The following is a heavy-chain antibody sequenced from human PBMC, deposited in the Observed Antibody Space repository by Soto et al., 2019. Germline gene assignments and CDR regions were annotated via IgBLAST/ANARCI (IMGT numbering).Heavy chain of an antibody. J-gene: IGHJ4*02. V-gene: IGHV1-69*01. CDR3: ARDLDYYGSGNYYNRIDY. CDR2: IIPMFGTA. CDR1: GGPFSDYA. Sequence: QVQLVQSVAEVKKPGSSVKVSCKVSGGPFSDYAVSWVRQAPGQGLEWMGGIIPMFGTANYAQKFQGRVTITADESTTTAYMELSSLRSEDTAVYYCARDLDYYGSGNYYNRIDYWGQGTLVTVSS. D-gene: IGHD3-10*01.